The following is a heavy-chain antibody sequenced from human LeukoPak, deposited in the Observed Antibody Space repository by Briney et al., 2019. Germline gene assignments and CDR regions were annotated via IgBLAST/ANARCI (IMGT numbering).Heavy chain of an antibody. D-gene: IGHD2-2*01. V-gene: IGHV3-74*01. CDR3: ARAYCSSTSCHRGYYFDY. Sequence: GGSLRLSCAASGFAFSSYWMHWVRQAPGKGLVWVSHINNDGSTTDYADSVKGRFTISRDNAKNTLYPQMNSLRAEDTAVYYCARAYCSSTSCHRGYYFDYWGQGTLVTVSS. J-gene: IGHJ4*02. CDR1: GFAFSSYW. CDR2: INNDGSTT.